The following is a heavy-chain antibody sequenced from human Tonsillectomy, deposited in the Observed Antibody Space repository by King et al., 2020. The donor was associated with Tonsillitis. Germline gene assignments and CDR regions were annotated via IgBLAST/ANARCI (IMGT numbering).Heavy chain of an antibody. J-gene: IGHJ4*02. Sequence: HVQLQESGPGLVKPSQTLSLTCTVSGGSISSGGYYWSWIRQPPGKGLEWIGYIYYSGSTYYNPSLKSRVTISVDTSKNQCSLKLSSVTAADTAVYYCARARYYDSSGLYYFDYWGQGTLVTVSS. CDR1: GGSISSGGYY. CDR3: ARARYYDSSGLYYFDY. D-gene: IGHD3-22*01. CDR2: IYYSGST. V-gene: IGHV4-31*03.